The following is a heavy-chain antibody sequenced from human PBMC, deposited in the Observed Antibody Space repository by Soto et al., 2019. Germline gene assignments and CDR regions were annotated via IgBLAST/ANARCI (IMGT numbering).Heavy chain of an antibody. Sequence: GGSLRPACAASGFTFSCYELNWVRQAPGKGLEWVSYISSSGSTIYYADSVKGRFTISRDSAKNSLYLQMNSLRAEDTAAYYCAWRGIWGQGTMVTVSS. CDR3: AWRGI. CDR1: GFTFSCYE. J-gene: IGHJ3*02. CDR2: ISSSGSTI. V-gene: IGHV3-48*03. D-gene: IGHD1-1*01.